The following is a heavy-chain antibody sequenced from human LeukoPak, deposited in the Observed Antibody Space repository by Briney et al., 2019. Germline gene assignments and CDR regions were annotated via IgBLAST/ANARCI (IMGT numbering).Heavy chain of an antibody. Sequence: SETLSLTCTVSGGSISSYYWSWIRQPPGKGLEWIGYIYYRSTNYNPSLKSRVTISIDTSKNQLPLKLSSVTAADTAVYYCARHYDNDGYCYAHFDYWGQGTLVTVSS. D-gene: IGHD3-22*01. V-gene: IGHV4-59*08. J-gene: IGHJ4*02. CDR1: GGSISSYY. CDR3: ARHYDNDGYCYAHFDY. CDR2: IYYRST.